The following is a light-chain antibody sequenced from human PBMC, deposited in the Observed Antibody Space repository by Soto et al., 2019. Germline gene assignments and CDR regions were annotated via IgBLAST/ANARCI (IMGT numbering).Light chain of an antibody. CDR1: SSNIGAGYN. Sequence: QSVLTQPPSVSGAPGQRVTISCTGSSSNIGAGYNVHWYQQLPGTAPKLLIYCDIDRPSGVPDRFSGSKSGTSASLAITGLQAEDEADYYCQSYDSSLRGVLFGGGTKLTVL. J-gene: IGLJ2*01. CDR3: QSYDSSLRGVL. V-gene: IGLV1-40*01. CDR2: CDI.